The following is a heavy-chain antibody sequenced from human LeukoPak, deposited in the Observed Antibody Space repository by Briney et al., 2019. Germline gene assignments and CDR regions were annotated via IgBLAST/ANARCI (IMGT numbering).Heavy chain of an antibody. CDR1: GGSISSSSYY. CDR3: ARGATTDWIDWFDP. J-gene: IGHJ5*02. CDR2: IYTSGST. V-gene: IGHV4-61*02. D-gene: IGHD4-17*01. Sequence: SETLSLTCTVSGGSISSSSYYWSWIRQPAGKGLEWIGRIYTSGSTNYNPSLKSRVTMSVDTSKNQFSLKLSSVTAADTAVYYCARGATTDWIDWFDPWGQGTLVTVSS.